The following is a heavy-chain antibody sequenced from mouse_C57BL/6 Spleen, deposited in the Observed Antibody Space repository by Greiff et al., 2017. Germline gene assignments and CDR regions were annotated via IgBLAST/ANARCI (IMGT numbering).Heavy chain of an antibody. Sequence: QVQLQQPGAELVMPGASVKLSCKASGYTFTSYWMHWVKQRPGQGLEWIGEIDPSDSYTNYNQKFKGKSTLTVDKSSSTAYMQLSSLTSEDSAVYYCARMGFTTVVATDWYFDVWGTGTTVTVSS. J-gene: IGHJ1*03. D-gene: IGHD1-1*01. CDR1: GYTFTSYW. CDR3: ARMGFTTVVATDWYFDV. CDR2: IDPSDSYT. V-gene: IGHV1-69*01.